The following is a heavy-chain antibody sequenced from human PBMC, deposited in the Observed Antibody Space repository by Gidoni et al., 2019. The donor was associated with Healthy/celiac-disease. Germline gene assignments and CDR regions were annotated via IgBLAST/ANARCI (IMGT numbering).Heavy chain of an antibody. CDR2: ISSSSSTI. CDR3: ARDAAVAGYWYFDL. D-gene: IGHD6-19*01. CDR1: GFPFSSYS. Sequence: EVQLVESGGGLVQPGGSLRLSCAASGFPFSSYSMNWVRQAPGKGLEWVSYISSSSSTIYYADSVKGRFTISRDNAKNSLYLQMNSLRDEDTAVYYCARDAAVAGYWYFDLWGRGTLVTVSS. V-gene: IGHV3-48*02. J-gene: IGHJ2*01.